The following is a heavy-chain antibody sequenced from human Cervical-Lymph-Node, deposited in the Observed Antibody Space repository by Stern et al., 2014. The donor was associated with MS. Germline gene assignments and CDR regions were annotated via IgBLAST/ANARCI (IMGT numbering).Heavy chain of an antibody. CDR3: ARGSSSSVGMDV. J-gene: IGHJ6*02. Sequence: VQLVQSGPGLVKPSQTLSLTCTVSGGSISSGGYYWSWLRQHPGKGLHWVGYLYYSGSNYYNPSLKSLVTISVDTSKNQFSLKLSSVTAADTAVYYCARGSSSSVGMDVWGQGTTVTVSS. CDR2: LYYSGSN. D-gene: IGHD6-6*01. CDR1: GGSISSGGYY. V-gene: IGHV4-31*01.